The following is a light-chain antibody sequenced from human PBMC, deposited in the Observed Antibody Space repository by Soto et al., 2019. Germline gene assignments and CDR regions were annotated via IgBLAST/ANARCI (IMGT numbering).Light chain of an antibody. J-gene: IGLJ2*01. Sequence: QSALTQPPSASGSPGQSVTISCTGTSSDVGGYKYGSWYQQHPGKAPKLMIYEVSKRPSGVPDRFSGSKSGNTASLTVSGLQAEDEADYYCSSYAGSNFVIFGGGTKLTVL. CDR3: SSYAGSNFVI. V-gene: IGLV2-8*01. CDR2: EVS. CDR1: SSDVGGYKY.